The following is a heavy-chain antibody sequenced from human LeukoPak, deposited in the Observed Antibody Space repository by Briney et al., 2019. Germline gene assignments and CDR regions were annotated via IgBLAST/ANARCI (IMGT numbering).Heavy chain of an antibody. D-gene: IGHD5-18*01. Sequence: ASVKVSCKAFGYTFSDYSLHWVRQAPGQGLEWMGWISAYNGNTNYAQKLQGRVTMTTDTSTSTAYMGLRSLRSDDTAVYYCARGPGYSYGHQDYWGQGTLVTVSS. V-gene: IGHV1-18*04. J-gene: IGHJ4*02. CDR3: ARGPGYSYGHQDY. CDR2: ISAYNGNT. CDR1: GYTFSDYS.